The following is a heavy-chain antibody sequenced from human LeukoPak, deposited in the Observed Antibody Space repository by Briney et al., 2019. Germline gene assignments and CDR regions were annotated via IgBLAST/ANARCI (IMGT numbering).Heavy chain of an antibody. Sequence: ASVKVSCKASGGTFSSYAISWARQAPGQGLEWMGGIIPIFGTANYAQKFQGRVTITADESTSTAYMELSSLRSEDTAVYYCARDRTPQYYYDSSGFDYWGQGTLVTVSS. J-gene: IGHJ4*02. V-gene: IGHV1-69*13. CDR1: GGTFSSYA. CDR2: IIPIFGTA. D-gene: IGHD3-22*01. CDR3: ARDRTPQYYYDSSGFDY.